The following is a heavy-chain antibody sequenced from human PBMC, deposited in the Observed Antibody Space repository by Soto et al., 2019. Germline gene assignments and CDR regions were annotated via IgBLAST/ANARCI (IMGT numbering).Heavy chain of an antibody. CDR1: GYTFTSYG. V-gene: IGHV1-18*01. CDR3: GRAFYGRMVRISGWFDP. J-gene: IGHJ5*02. Sequence: EASVKVSCKASGYTFTSYGISWVRQAPGQGLEWMGWISVYNGNTNYAQKLQGRVTMTTDTSTSTAYMELRSLRSDDTAVYYCGRAFYGRMVRISGWFDPWGQGTLVTVSS. D-gene: IGHD3-10*01. CDR2: ISVYNGNT.